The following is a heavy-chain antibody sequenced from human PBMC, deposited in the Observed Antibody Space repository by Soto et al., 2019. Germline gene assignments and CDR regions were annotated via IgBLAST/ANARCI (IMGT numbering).Heavy chain of an antibody. D-gene: IGHD3-3*01. Sequence: PGGSLRFSCAASGFTFSSYWMSWVRQAPGKGLEWVANIKQDGSEKYYVDSVKGRFTISRDNAKNSLYLQMNSLRAEDTAVYYCARYDFWSGYSPRAYYYYGMDVWGQGTTVTVSS. J-gene: IGHJ6*02. CDR3: ARYDFWSGYSPRAYYYYGMDV. CDR2: IKQDGSEK. V-gene: IGHV3-7*01. CDR1: GFTFSSYW.